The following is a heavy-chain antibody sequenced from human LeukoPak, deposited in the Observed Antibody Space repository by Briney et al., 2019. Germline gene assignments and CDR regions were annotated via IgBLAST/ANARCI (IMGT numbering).Heavy chain of an antibody. V-gene: IGHV1-2*06. J-gene: IGHJ4*02. CDR1: GYTFTGYY. Sequence: ASVKVSCKASGYTFTGYYMHWVRQAPGQGLEWMGRINPNSGGTNYAQKFQGRVTMTRDTSISTAYMELSRLRSDDTAVYYCARSIPPYYDILTGYGPLYSRQGTLVTVSS. D-gene: IGHD3-9*01. CDR2: INPNSGGT. CDR3: ARSIPPYYDILTGYGPLY.